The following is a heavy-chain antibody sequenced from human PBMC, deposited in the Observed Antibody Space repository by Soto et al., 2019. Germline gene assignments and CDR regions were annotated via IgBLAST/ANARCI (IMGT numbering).Heavy chain of an antibody. CDR3: ARRRDSGSYTPYNWFDP. D-gene: IGHD1-26*01. V-gene: IGHV5-51*01. J-gene: IGHJ5*02. Sequence: GESLKISCKGSGYSFTSYWIGWVRQMPGKVLEWMGIIYPGDSDTRYSPSFQGQVTISADKSISTAYLQWSSLKASDTAMYYCARRRDSGSYTPYNWFDPWGQGXLVTVYS. CDR2: IYPGDSDT. CDR1: GYSFTSYW.